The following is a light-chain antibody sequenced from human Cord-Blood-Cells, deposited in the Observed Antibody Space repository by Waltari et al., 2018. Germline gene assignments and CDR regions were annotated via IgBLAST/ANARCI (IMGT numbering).Light chain of an antibody. CDR1: QSVSSN. CDR3: QQYNNWPPWT. Sequence: EIVMTQSPATLSLSPGERAPLSGRASQSVSSNLAWYQQKPGQAPRLLIYGASTRATGIPARFSGSGSGTEFTLTISSLQSEDFAVYYCQQYNNWPPWTFGQGTKVEIK. V-gene: IGKV3-15*01. CDR2: GAS. J-gene: IGKJ1*01.